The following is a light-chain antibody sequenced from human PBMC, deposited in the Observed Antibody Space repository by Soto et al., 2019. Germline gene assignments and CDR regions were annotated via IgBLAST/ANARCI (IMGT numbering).Light chain of an antibody. V-gene: IGKV1-33*01. CDR2: DAT. Sequence: DIQMTQSPSSLSASVGDRVTITCQASRDISNYLNWYQQKPGKVPKLLIYDATKLETGFPSRFGGSGSGTDFTFTISSLQPEDIATYYCQQNDNLPPLTFGGGTKVEIK. J-gene: IGKJ4*01. CDR1: RDISNY. CDR3: QQNDNLPPLT.